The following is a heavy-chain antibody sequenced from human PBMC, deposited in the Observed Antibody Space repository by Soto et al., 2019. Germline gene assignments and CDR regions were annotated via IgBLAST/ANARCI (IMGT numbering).Heavy chain of an antibody. J-gene: IGHJ5*02. CDR3: AATWSGYYRPSAGNWFDP. CDR1: GFTFTSSA. D-gene: IGHD3-3*01. Sequence: QMQLVQSGPEVKKPGTSVKVSCKASGFTFTSSAVQWVRQARGQRLEWIGWIVVGSGNTNYAQKFQERVTITRDMSTSTAYMELSSLRSEDTAVYYCAATWSGYYRPSAGNWFDPWGQGTLVTVSS. V-gene: IGHV1-58*01. CDR2: IVVGSGNT.